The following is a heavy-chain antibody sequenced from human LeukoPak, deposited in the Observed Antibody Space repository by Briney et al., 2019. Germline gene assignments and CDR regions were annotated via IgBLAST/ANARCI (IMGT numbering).Heavy chain of an antibody. Sequence: GGSLRLSCAASGFIFSSYSMNWVRQAPGKGLEWDSYISASSSTTHYADSVKGRFTISRDNAKTSLYLQMNSLRDDDTAVYHCVRGRAGNYFDYWGQGTLVTVSS. V-gene: IGHV3-48*02. CDR2: ISASSSTT. D-gene: IGHD6-19*01. J-gene: IGHJ4*02. CDR3: VRGRAGNYFDY. CDR1: GFIFSSYS.